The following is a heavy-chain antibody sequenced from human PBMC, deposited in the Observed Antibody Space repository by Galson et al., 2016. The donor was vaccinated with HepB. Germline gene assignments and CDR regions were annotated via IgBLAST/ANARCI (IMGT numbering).Heavy chain of an antibody. CDR1: GFTFSGSA. Sequence: SLRLSCAASGFTFSGSAMYWVRQASGKGLEWVGRIRSKPNSYATAYGASVNGRFTISRDDSKNTAYQQMNSLKAEDTAVYYCASTIVTALYHYYYGIDVWGQGTTVTVSS. V-gene: IGHV3-73*01. J-gene: IGHJ6*02. CDR2: IRSKPNSYAT. D-gene: IGHD4-11*01. CDR3: ASTIVTALYHYYYGIDV.